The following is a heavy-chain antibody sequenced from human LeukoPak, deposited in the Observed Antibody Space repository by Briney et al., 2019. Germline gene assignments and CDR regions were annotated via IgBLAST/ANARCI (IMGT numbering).Heavy chain of an antibody. CDR1: GFTFSSYG. D-gene: IGHD6-19*01. CDR3: ARDFSAGESSGWYGGNFDY. J-gene: IGHJ4*02. CDR2: IWYDGSNK. V-gene: IGHV3-33*01. Sequence: GGSLRLSCAASGFTFSSYGMHWVRQAPGKGLEWVAVIWYDGSNKYYADSVKGRFTISRDNSKNTMYLQMNRLTAEDTAVYYCARDFSAGESSGWYGGNFDYWGQGTLVTVSS.